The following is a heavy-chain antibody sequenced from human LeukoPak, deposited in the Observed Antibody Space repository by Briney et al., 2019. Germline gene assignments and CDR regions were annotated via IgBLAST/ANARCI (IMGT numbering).Heavy chain of an antibody. CDR3: ARDGWGTYYDSSGSVDY. J-gene: IGHJ4*02. CDR1: GYTFTSYY. Sequence: GASVKVSCKASGYTFTSYYMHWVRQAPGQGLEWMGWISAYNGNTNYAQKLQGRVTMTTDTSTSTAYMELRSLRSDDTAVYYCARDGWGTYYDSSGSVDYWGQGTLVTVSS. CDR2: ISAYNGNT. V-gene: IGHV1-18*04. D-gene: IGHD3-22*01.